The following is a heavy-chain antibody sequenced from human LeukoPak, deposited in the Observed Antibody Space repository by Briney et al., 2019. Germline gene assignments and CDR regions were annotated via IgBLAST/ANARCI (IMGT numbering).Heavy chain of an antibody. CDR3: ASYHSELGNFQH. Sequence: SETLSLTCTVSGGSISSYYWSWIRRPPGKGLEWIGYIYYSGSTNYNPSLKSRVTISVDTSKNQFSLKLSSVTAADTAVYYCASYHSELGNFQHWGQGTLVTVSS. J-gene: IGHJ1*01. D-gene: IGHD7-27*01. CDR1: GGSISSYY. CDR2: IYYSGST. V-gene: IGHV4-59*01.